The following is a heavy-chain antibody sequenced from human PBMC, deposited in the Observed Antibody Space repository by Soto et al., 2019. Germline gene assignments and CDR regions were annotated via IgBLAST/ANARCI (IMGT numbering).Heavy chain of an antibody. D-gene: IGHD3-22*01. V-gene: IGHV1-18*04. Sequence: GASVKVSCKASVYSFTSYGISWVRQAPGQGPEWMGWISGHNGNTNHPQSLQGRVTMTTDTSRNTAYMELRSLRSDDTAVYYCARHRFNYYDDTVYYYFDYWGQGTLVTVSS. CDR3: ARHRFNYYDDTVYYYFDY. CDR2: ISGHNGNT. CDR1: VYSFTSYG. J-gene: IGHJ4*02.